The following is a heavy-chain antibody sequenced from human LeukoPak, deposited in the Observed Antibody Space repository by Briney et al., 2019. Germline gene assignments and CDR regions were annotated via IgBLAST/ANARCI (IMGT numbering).Heavy chain of an antibody. D-gene: IGHD2-21*01. CDR3: ATDRLFHNY. CDR2: IRKEVDGATT. J-gene: IGHJ4*02. CDR1: GFTFKDAW. Sequence: GGSLRLSSAASGFTFKDAWMSWGRRAPGKVRGWMGRIRKEVDGATTSYATAVKGRFNIPRDDSRNTLYLQMQSLKSEGTALYYCATDRLFHNYWGQGTLVTVSS. V-gene: IGHV3-15*06.